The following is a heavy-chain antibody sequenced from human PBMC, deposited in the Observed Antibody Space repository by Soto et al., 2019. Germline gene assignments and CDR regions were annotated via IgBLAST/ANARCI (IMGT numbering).Heavy chain of an antibody. V-gene: IGHV4-4*07. Sequence: AESLSLTCTVSGASISNYGWRWIRQPAGKGLEWLGRIYASGTTTYNPSLRRRVTMSVATSKNQFSLNLNSVTAADTAVYHCARESRSELGTAAYSGQGTLVTVSS. CDR2: IYASGTT. CDR3: ARESRSELGTAAY. CDR1: GASISNYG. J-gene: IGHJ4*02. D-gene: IGHD1-1*01.